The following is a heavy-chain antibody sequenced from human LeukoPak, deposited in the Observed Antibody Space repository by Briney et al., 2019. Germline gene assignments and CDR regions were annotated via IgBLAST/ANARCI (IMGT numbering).Heavy chain of an antibody. J-gene: IGHJ4*02. Sequence: GGSLRLSCAASGFTFSTYSMNWVRQAPGKGLEWVSSISSSSHYIYYADSVKGRFAISRDNAKNSLYLQMSSLRVEDTAVYYCARQGDSDYWGQGTLVTVSS. CDR1: GFTFSTYS. V-gene: IGHV3-21*01. CDR2: ISSSSHYI. CDR3: ARQGDSDY.